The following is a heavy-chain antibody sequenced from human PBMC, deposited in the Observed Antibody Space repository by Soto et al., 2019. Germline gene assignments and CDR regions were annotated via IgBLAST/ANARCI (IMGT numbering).Heavy chain of an antibody. D-gene: IGHD5-12*01. CDR1: GHTFSNYG. V-gene: IGHV1-18*04. CDR2: ISANNGNT. J-gene: IGHJ3*02. Sequence: QVQLVQSGAEVKKPGASVRVSCKVSGHTFSNYGITWVRQAPGQGLEWMGWISANNGNTNYAQKFQGRVTMTTDTSTSTVYLELRSRKSDDTAVYYCARNSGGHDPRDAVDIWGQGPMFTVAS. CDR3: ARNSGGHDPRDAVDI.